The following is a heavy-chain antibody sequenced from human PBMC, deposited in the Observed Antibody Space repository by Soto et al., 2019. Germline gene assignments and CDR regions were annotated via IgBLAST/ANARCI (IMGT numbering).Heavy chain of an antibody. D-gene: IGHD5-12*01. V-gene: IGHV4-30-4*08. CDR3: ARVGDGYNLYFDY. CDR2: IYYSGST. CDR1: GGSISSGGYY. J-gene: IGHJ4*02. Sequence: SSETLSLTCTVSGGSISSGGYYWSWIRQHPGKGLEWIGYIYYSGSTYYNPSLKSRVTISVDTSKNQFSLKLSSVTAADTAVYYCARVGDGYNLYFDYWGQGTLVTVSS.